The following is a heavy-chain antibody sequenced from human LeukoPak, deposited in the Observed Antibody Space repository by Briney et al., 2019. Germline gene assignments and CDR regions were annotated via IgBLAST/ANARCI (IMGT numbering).Heavy chain of an antibody. D-gene: IGHD3-10*01. J-gene: IGHJ4*02. CDR3: ARGYYGSGRGAFDY. CDR2: IYYSGST. Sequence: SETLSLTCTVSGGSISSSNYYWGWIRQPPGKRLEWIGSIYYSGSTYYNPSLKSRVTISVDTSKNQFSLKLSSVTAADTAVYYCARGYYGSGRGAFDYWGQGTLVTASS. V-gene: IGHV4-39*07. CDR1: GGSISSSNYY.